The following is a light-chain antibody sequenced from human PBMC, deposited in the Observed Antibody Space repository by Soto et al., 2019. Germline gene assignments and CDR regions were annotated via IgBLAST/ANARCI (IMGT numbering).Light chain of an antibody. J-gene: IGLJ1*01. CDR3: QVWDSSSDPLYV. Sequence: SYELTQPPSVSVAPGKTARITCGGDNIGSKSGHWYQQKPGQAPVLVIYYDSDRPSGIPERFSGSNSGNTATLTISRVEAGDEADYYCQVWDSSSDPLYVFGTGTKVTVL. CDR1: NIGSKS. CDR2: YDS. V-gene: IGLV3-21*04.